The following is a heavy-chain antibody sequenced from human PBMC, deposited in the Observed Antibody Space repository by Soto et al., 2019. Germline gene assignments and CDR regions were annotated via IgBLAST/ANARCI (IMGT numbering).Heavy chain of an antibody. Sequence: QGQLEQSGAEVKKPGSSVKVPCKTSGDTFNIYAISWVRQAPGQGLEWMGWIIPVFGTPSYAQKFRDRVTINADESTSTAHMELRSLTSADTDVYYCARGPYYDVLKGFAHFDYWSQETLVTVSS. CDR1: GDTFNIYA. CDR3: ARGPYYDVLKGFAHFDY. V-gene: IGHV1-69*01. CDR2: IIPVFGTP. D-gene: IGHD3-9*01. J-gene: IGHJ4*02.